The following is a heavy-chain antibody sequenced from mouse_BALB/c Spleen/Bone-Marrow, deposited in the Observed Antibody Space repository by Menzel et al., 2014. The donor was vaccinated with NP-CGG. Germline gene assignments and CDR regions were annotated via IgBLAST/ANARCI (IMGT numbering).Heavy chain of an antibody. CDR2: IWGGGTT. CDR3: ARARYYDAMDY. V-gene: IGHV2-6-4*01. CDR1: GFSLSRYS. D-gene: IGHD1-1*01. J-gene: IGHJ4*01. Sequence: QVHVKQSGPGLVAPSQSLSITCTVSGFSLSRYSLHWVRQPPGKGLEWLGMIWGGGTTDYNSALKSRLSISEDNSKSQVFLKMNSLQTDDTAMYYCARARYYDAMDYWGQGTSVTVSS.